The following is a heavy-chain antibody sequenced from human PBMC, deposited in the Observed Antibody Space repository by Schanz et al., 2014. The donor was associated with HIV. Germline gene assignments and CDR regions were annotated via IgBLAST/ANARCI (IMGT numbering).Heavy chain of an antibody. Sequence: QVQLVESGGGVVQPGTSLRLSCAVSGFTFSTYGMHWVRQAPGKGLDWVAALWYDGTNTLYAESVKGRFTISRDDFKDTLYLQMNSLRAEDTATYYCARDRVDSSWYWFFNPWGQGTLVTVSS. V-gene: IGHV3-33*01. CDR3: ARDRVDSSWYWFFNP. D-gene: IGHD6-13*01. CDR1: GFTFSTYG. CDR2: LWYDGTNT. J-gene: IGHJ5*02.